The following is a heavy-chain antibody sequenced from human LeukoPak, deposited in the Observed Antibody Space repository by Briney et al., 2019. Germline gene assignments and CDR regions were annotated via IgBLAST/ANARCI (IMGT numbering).Heavy chain of an antibody. CDR2: INPSAGST. Sequence: ASVKVSCKASGYTFTSYYMHWVRQAPGQGLEWMGIINPSAGSTSSAQKFQGRVTMPRDMSTSTVYMALSSLRSEDTAVYYCAREGGGYNNRGFDYWGQGTLVTVSS. D-gene: IGHD5-24*01. CDR3: AREGGGYNNRGFDY. V-gene: IGHV1-46*01. J-gene: IGHJ4*02. CDR1: GYTFTSYY.